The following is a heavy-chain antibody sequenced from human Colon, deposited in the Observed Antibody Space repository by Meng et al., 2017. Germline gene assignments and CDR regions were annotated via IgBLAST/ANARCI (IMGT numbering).Heavy chain of an antibody. D-gene: IGHD1-26*01. CDR3: AGGPWELDY. J-gene: IGHJ4*02. Sequence: GHLQGSAPGLVRPSATLSLPCTVSGGSVSSGSHYWSWIRQPPGKGLEWIGYIDYSRSINYYPSLKSRVTMSVDTSKNQFSLNLSSVTAADTAVYYCAGGPWELDYWGQGTLVTVSS. CDR1: GGSVSSGSHY. V-gene: IGHV4-61*01. CDR2: IDYSRSI.